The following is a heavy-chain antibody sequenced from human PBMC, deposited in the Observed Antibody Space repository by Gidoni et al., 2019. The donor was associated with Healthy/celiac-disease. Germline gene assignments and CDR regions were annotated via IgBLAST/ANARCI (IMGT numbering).Heavy chain of an antibody. CDR3: ARASVKQQLVWYYYGMDV. V-gene: IGHV3-11*01. CDR1: GFTFIYYY. D-gene: IGHD6-13*01. CDR2: ISSSGSTI. J-gene: IGHJ6*02. Sequence: QVQLVESGGGLVKPGGSLRLSCAASGFTFIYYYMSWIRQAPGKGLEWVSYISSSGSTIYYADSVKGRFTISRDNAKNSLYLQMNSLRAEDTAVYYCARASVKQQLVWYYYGMDVWGQGTTVTVSS.